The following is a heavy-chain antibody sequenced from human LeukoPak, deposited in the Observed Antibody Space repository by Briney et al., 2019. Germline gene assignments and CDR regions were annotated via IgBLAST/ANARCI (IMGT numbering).Heavy chain of an antibody. V-gene: IGHV1-2*02. Sequence: ASVKVSCKAPGYTFTGYYMHWVRQAPGQGRVWMGWINPNSGGTNSAQKFQGRVTMTRDTSISTAYMELGRLRSDDTAVYYCAPGDRTGTTSGVSGMALYYFDYWGQGTLVTVSS. D-gene: IGHD1-1*01. CDR2: INPNSGGT. J-gene: IGHJ4*02. CDR3: APGDRTGTTSGVSGMALYYFDY. CDR1: GYTFTGYY.